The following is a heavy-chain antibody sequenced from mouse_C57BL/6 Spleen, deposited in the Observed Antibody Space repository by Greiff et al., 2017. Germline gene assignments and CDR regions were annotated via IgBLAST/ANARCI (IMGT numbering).Heavy chain of an antibody. CDR3: ASTETGTVDN. J-gene: IGHJ2*01. V-gene: IGHV7-3*01. Sequence: EVHLVESGGGLVQPGGSLSLSCAASGFTFTDYYMSWVRQPPGKVLEWLGFIRNKANGYTTEDSASVKGQFTISRENSQSILYLQMSALRAEDSATYKRASTETGTVDNWRQNTTLTVTS. CDR2: IRNKANGYTT. D-gene: IGHD4-1*01. CDR1: GFTFTDYY.